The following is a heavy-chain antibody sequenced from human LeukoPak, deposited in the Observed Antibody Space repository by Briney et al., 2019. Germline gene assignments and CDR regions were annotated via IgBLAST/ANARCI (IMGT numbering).Heavy chain of an antibody. V-gene: IGHV1-2*02. Sequence: ASVKVSCKASGYTFTSYGISWVRQAPGQGLEWMGWINPNSGGTNYAQKFQGRVTMTRDTSISTAYMELSRLRSDDTAVYYCATKGYCSSTSCLPFDYWGQGTLVTVSS. J-gene: IGHJ4*02. CDR3: ATKGYCSSTSCLPFDY. CDR1: GYTFTSYG. D-gene: IGHD2-2*01. CDR2: INPNSGGT.